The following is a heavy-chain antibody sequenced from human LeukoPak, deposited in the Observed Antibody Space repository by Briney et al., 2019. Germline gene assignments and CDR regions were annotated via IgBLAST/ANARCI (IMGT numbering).Heavy chain of an antibody. CDR3: ARGHCSGGSCYSPAGY. CDR1: GYTFTSYD. Sequence: ASVKVSCKASGYTFTSYDINWVRQATGQGLEWMGWMNPNSGNTGYAQKFQGRVTMTRNTSISTAYMELSSLRSEDTAVYYCARGHCSGGSCYSPAGYWGQGTLVTVSS. CDR2: MNPNSGNT. V-gene: IGHV1-8*01. D-gene: IGHD2-15*01. J-gene: IGHJ4*02.